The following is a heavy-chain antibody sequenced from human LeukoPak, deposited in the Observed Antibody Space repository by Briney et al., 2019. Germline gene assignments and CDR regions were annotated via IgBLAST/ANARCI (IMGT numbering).Heavy chain of an antibody. CDR2: IYYSGST. V-gene: IGHV4-59*01. CDR1: GGSISSYY. CDR3: AIGPFGPMDV. Sequence: PSETLSLTCTVSGGSISSYYWSWIRQPPGKGLEWIGYIYYSGSTNYDPSLKSRVTISVDTSRNQFSLKLSSVTAADTAVYYCAIGPFGPMDVWGKGTTVTVSS. J-gene: IGHJ6*03. D-gene: IGHD3-10*01.